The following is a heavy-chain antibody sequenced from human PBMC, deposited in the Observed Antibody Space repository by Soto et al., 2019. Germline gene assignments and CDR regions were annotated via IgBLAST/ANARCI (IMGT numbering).Heavy chain of an antibody. V-gene: IGHV4-34*01. CDR2: INHSGST. Sequence: SETLSLTCAAYGGSFSGYYWSWIRQPPGKGLEWIGEINHSGSTNYNPSLKSRVTISVDTSKNQFSLKLSSVTAADTAVYYCARGGLRYFDWLNYWGQGTLVTVSS. CDR1: GGSFSGYY. J-gene: IGHJ4*02. CDR3: ARGGLRYFDWLNY. D-gene: IGHD3-9*01.